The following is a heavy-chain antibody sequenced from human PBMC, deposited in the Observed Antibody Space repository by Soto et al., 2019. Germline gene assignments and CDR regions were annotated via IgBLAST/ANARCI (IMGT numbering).Heavy chain of an antibody. Sequence: QLQLQESGSGLVKPSQTLSLTCAVSGGSITSDSYSWSWIRQPPGKGLEWVGYISPGGHTSYNPSLRSRITISIDRSRSLFSLNLTSLTASDTAVYFCARDGDIGGMDVWGQGTTVTVSS. CDR3: ARDGDIGGMDV. J-gene: IGHJ6*02. V-gene: IGHV4-30-2*01. CDR1: GGSITSDSYS. CDR2: ISPGGHT. D-gene: IGHD3-16*02.